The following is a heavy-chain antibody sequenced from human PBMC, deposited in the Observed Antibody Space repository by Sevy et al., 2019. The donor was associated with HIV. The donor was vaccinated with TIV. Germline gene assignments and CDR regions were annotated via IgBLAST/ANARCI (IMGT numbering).Heavy chain of an antibody. V-gene: IGHV3-33*01. CDR3: ARGGDFNDRSAKRDFDY. J-gene: IGHJ4*02. D-gene: IGHD3-22*01. Sequence: GESLKISCAASGFTFSNYGMHWVHQAPGKGLEWVAVIWNDGSNKYYADSVKGRFTIPRDNSKNTLYLQMNSLIVEDTAVYFCARGGDFNDRSAKRDFDYWGQGTLVTVSS. CDR1: GFTFSNYG. CDR2: IWNDGSNK.